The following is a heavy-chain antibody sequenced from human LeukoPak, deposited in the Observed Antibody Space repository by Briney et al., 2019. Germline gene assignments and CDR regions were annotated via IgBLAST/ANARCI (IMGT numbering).Heavy chain of an antibody. J-gene: IGHJ5*02. V-gene: IGHV4-59*01. CDR3: AGTAMVNNWFDP. Sequence: SETLSLTCTVSGGSISTYYWSWIRQPPGKGLEWIGYIYYSGSTNYNPSLESRVSISVDTFKNQFSLRLSSVTAADTAVYYCAGTAMVNNWFDPWGQGTLVTVSS. CDR2: IYYSGST. CDR1: GGSISTYY. D-gene: IGHD5-18*01.